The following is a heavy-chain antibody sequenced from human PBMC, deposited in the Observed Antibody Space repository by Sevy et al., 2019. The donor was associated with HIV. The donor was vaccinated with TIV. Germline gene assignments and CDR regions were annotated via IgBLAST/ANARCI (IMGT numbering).Heavy chain of an antibody. J-gene: IGHJ4*02. CDR3: AKDSYYDSSGYFDA. CDR1: GFTFEDYA. V-gene: IGHV3-9*01. D-gene: IGHD3-22*01. Sequence: GGSLRLSCAASGFTFEDYALHWVRQVPGKGLEWVSGISWNSGRIGYADSGKGRFTISRDNAKNSLYLQMNSLRAEDTAFYYCAKDSYYDSSGYFDAWGQGTLVTVSS. CDR2: ISWNSGRI.